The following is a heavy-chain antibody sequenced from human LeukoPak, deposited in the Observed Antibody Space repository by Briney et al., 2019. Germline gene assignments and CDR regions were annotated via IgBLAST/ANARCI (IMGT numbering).Heavy chain of an antibody. CDR3: ARGLAHYDFWSGYYGTGYYFDY. J-gene: IGHJ4*02. CDR2: IYYSGST. V-gene: IGHV4-30-4*07. CDR1: GGSISSGGYS. D-gene: IGHD3-3*01. Sequence: SETLSLTCAVSGGSISSGGYSWSWIRQPPGKGLEWIGHIYYSGSTYYNPSLKSRVTISVDTSKNQFSLKLSSVTAADTAVYYCARGLAHYDFWSGYYGTGYYFDYWGQGTLVTVSS.